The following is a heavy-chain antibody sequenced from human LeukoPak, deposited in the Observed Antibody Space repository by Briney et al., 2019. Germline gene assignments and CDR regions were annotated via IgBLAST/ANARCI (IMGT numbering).Heavy chain of an antibody. J-gene: IGHJ3*02. CDR2: ISWSSGII. CDR3: AKDTGSPADAITMEDNAFDI. V-gene: IGHV3-9*01. Sequence: QTGRSLRLSCAASGFIFDDHGMHWVRQAPGKGLEWVSGISWSSGIIGYADSVKGRFTISRDNAKNSLDLQMESLRAEGTAVYYCAKDTGSPADAITMEDNAFDIWGQGTMVTVSS. D-gene: IGHD3-3*01. CDR1: GFIFDDHG.